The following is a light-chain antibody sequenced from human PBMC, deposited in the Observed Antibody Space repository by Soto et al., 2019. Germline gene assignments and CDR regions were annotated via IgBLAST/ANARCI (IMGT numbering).Light chain of an antibody. CDR2: SNN. CDR3: AGWDDSLDGVV. V-gene: IGLV1-44*01. Sequence: QSVLTQPPSASGTPGQRVTISCSGSSSNIGSNTVNWYQQLPGTAPKLLIYSNNQRPSGVPDRFSGSKSGTSASLAISGLQAADEADYYCAGWDDSLDGVVFGGGTKLTVL. J-gene: IGLJ2*01. CDR1: SSNIGSNT.